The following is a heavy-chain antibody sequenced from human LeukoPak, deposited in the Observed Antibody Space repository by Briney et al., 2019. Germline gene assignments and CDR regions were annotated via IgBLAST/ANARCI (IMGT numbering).Heavy chain of an antibody. CDR1: GFTLSNYW. D-gene: IGHD3-3*01. CDR2: IKTDGVTT. J-gene: IGHJ4*02. Sequence: GGSLRLSCAASGFTLSNYWMHWVRQAPGKRLVWVSRIKTDGVTTNYADSVKGRFTISRDNAKNTLYLQMNSLRAEDTAVYYCARTYDFWSGSQYYFDSWGQGTLVTVSS. V-gene: IGHV3-74*01. CDR3: ARTYDFWSGSQYYFDS.